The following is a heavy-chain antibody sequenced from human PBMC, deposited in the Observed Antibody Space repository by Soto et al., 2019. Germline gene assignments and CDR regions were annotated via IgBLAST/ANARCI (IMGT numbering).Heavy chain of an antibody. V-gene: IGHV4-4*01. CDR1: GGSFTSNNC. CDR3: PSRDPATSVDY. D-gene: IGHD1-1*01. J-gene: IGHJ4*02. CDR2: IYRTGST. Sequence: SETLSLTCAVSGGSFTSNNCWTWVRQPPGQGLEWIGEIYRTGSTNYNPSLKSRVTISLDKSENQFSLKVTSLTAADTAVYCCPSRDPATSVDYWGQGTLVTVSS.